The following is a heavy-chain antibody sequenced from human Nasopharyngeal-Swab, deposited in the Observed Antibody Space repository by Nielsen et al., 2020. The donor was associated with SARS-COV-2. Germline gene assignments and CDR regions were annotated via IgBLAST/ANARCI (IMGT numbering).Heavy chain of an antibody. D-gene: IGHD3-10*01. Sequence: LETLSLTCAVYSGSFSGHYWIWIRQPPGKGLEWIGEINHSGSTNYNPSLKSRLTISVDTSKNQFSLKLSSVTAADTAVYYCARGPAMVRGVIYYWGQGTLVTVSS. CDR2: INHSGST. V-gene: IGHV4-34*01. CDR1: SGSFSGHY. J-gene: IGHJ4*02. CDR3: ARGPAMVRGVIYY.